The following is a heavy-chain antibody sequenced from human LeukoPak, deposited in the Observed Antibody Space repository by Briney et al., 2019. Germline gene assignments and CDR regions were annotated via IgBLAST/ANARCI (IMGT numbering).Heavy chain of an antibody. CDR3: ARGYSYGYIRY. Sequence: PGGSLRLSCAASGFTVSSNYMSWVRQAPGKGLEWVSVIYDGGSTDYADSVKGRFTISRDNSKNMLYLQMNSLRAEDTAVYYCARGYSYGYIRYWGQGTLVTVSS. CDR1: GFTVSSNY. CDR2: IYDGGST. J-gene: IGHJ4*02. V-gene: IGHV3-66*01. D-gene: IGHD5-18*01.